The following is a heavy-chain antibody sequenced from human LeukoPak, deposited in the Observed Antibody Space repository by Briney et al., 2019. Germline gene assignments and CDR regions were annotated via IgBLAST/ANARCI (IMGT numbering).Heavy chain of an antibody. D-gene: IGHD3-22*01. CDR2: INHSGST. Sequence: PSETLSLTCAVYGGSFSGYYWSWIRQPPGKGLEWIGEINHSGSTNYNPSLKSRVIISVDTSKNQFSLKLSSVTAADTAVYYCARGRYYDSSGYHNWLDPWGQGTLVTVSS. CDR1: GGSFSGYY. J-gene: IGHJ5*02. V-gene: IGHV4-34*01. CDR3: ARGRYYDSSGYHNWLDP.